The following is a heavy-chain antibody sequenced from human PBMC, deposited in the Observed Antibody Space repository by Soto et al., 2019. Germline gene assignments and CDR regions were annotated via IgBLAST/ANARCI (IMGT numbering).Heavy chain of an antibody. CDR1: GGTFSSYT. CDR3: ASRDYGDYEGDGY. V-gene: IGHV1-69*02. J-gene: IGHJ4*02. CDR2: IIPILGIA. Sequence: GASVKVSCKASGGTFSSYTISWVRQAPGQGLEWMGRIIPILGIANYAQKFQGRVTITADKSTSTAYMELSSLRSEDTAVYYCASRDYGDYEGDGYWGQGTLVTVSS. D-gene: IGHD4-17*01.